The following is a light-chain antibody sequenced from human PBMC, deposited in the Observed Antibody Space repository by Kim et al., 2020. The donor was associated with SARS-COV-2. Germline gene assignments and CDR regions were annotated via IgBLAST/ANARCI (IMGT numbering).Light chain of an antibody. J-gene: IGKJ3*01. CDR3: QQSYNTPFT. CDR2: SAS. Sequence: DIQMTQSPSSLSASVGDRVTITCRTTQSISSHLYWYQQKPGTAPKLLISSASTLQGGVPSRFSGSGSETDFTLTISSLQPDDLAAYFCQQSYNTPFTFGPGTKVDIK. CDR1: QSISSH. V-gene: IGKV1-39*01.